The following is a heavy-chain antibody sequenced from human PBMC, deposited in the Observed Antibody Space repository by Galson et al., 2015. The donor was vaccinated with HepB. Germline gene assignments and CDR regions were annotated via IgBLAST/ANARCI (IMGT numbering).Heavy chain of an antibody. D-gene: IGHD2-2*01. CDR2: ISYDGSNK. J-gene: IGHJ6*01. V-gene: IGHV3-30*18. CDR3: EKDFGYCSSTSCYQGYHYYGRDV. Sequence: SLRLSCAASGFTFSSYGMHWVRQAPGKGLEWVAVISYDGSNKYYADSVKGRFTISRDNSKNTLSLQMNSLRAEDTAVYYCEKDFGYCSSTSCYQGYHYYGRDVWGPGTTVTVSS. CDR1: GFTFSSYG.